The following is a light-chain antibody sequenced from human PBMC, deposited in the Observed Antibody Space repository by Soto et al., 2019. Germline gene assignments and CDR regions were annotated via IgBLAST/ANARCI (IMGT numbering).Light chain of an antibody. J-gene: IGKJ1*01. V-gene: IGKV3-15*01. CDR1: QSVSSD. Sequence: EIVMTQSPATLSLSPGERATLSCRASQSVSSDLAWYQQKPGQAPRLLIYGASTRASGVPVRLGGSGSGTEFTRTISSLQSEDLAVYYCQQYNNWPRTFGQGTEVEIK. CDR2: GAS. CDR3: QQYNNWPRT.